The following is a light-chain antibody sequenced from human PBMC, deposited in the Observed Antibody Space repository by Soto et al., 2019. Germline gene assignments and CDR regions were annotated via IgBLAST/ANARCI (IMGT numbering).Light chain of an antibody. Sequence: DIQLTQSPSFLSASVGDRVTITCRASQGISSYLAWYQQKPGKAPNLLIYAASTLQSGVPSRFSGSGSGTEFTLTISSLQPEDVATYYCQHLNSYPRTFGQGTKVEIK. CDR2: AAS. J-gene: IGKJ1*01. V-gene: IGKV1-9*01. CDR3: QHLNSYPRT. CDR1: QGISSY.